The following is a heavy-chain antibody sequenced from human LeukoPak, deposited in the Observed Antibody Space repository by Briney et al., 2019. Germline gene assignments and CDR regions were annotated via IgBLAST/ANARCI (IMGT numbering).Heavy chain of an antibody. CDR3: ARFIYDFWSGYPPYFDY. V-gene: IGHV3-21*01. Sequence: GGSLRLSCAASGFTFSSYSMNWVRQAPGKGLEWVSSISSSSSYIYYADSVKGRFTISRDNAKNSLYLQMNSLRAGDTAVYYCARFIYDFWSGYPPYFDYWGQGTLVTVSS. J-gene: IGHJ4*02. CDR1: GFTFSSYS. CDR2: ISSSSSYI. D-gene: IGHD3-3*01.